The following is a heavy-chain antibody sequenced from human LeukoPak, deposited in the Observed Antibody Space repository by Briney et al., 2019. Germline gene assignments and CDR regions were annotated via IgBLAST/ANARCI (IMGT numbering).Heavy chain of an antibody. CDR3: ARLHSGRYYGDAFDI. Sequence: GGSLRLACAASGFTFSNYWMTWVRQAPGKGLEWVANIKEDGSEKYSVDSVRGRFTVSRENAKNSLYLQMNSLRVEDTAVYYCARLHSGRYYGDAFDIWGQGTMVTVSS. J-gene: IGHJ3*02. V-gene: IGHV3-7*03. D-gene: IGHD1-26*01. CDR1: GFTFSNYW. CDR2: IKEDGSEK.